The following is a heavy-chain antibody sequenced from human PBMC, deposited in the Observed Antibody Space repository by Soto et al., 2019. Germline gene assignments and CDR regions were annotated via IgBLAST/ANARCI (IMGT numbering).Heavy chain of an antibody. D-gene: IGHD3-9*01. Sequence: GGSLRLSCAASGFTFSSYWMSWVRQAPGKGLEWVANIKQDGSEKYYVDSVKGRFTISRDNAKNSLYLQMNSLRAEDTAVYYCARVREDQSLTGYLTPTYFDYWGQGTLVTVSS. CDR1: GFTFSSYW. J-gene: IGHJ4*02. CDR3: ARVREDQSLTGYLTPTYFDY. CDR2: IKQDGSEK. V-gene: IGHV3-7*01.